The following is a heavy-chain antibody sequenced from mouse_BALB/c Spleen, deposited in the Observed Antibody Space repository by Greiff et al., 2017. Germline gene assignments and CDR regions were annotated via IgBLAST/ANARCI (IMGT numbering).Heavy chain of an antibody. V-gene: IGHV5-12-1*01. Sequence: EVKLVESGGGLVKPGGSLKLSCAASGFAFSSYDMSWVRQTPEKRLEWVAYISSGGGSTYYPDTVKGRFTISRDNAKNTLYLQMSSLKSEDTAMYYCARHREGYYGNYDAMDYWGQGTSVTVSS. D-gene: IGHD2-1*01. CDR3: ARHREGYYGNYDAMDY. J-gene: IGHJ4*01. CDR1: GFAFSSYD. CDR2: ISSGGGST.